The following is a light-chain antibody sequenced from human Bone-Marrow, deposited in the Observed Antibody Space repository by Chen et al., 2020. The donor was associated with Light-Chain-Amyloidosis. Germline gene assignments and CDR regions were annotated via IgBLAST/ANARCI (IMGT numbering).Light chain of an antibody. CDR1: QSITRY. J-gene: IGKJ4*01. CDR2: AAS. Sequence: DIQMTQSPSSLSASVGDRDTITCRASQSITRYITWYQQKAGKAPKLLIYAASSLQSGVPSRFSGSGSGTDFTLTISSLQPEDFATYYCQQSHSTPSTFGGGTKVEIK. CDR3: QQSHSTPST. V-gene: IGKV1-39*01.